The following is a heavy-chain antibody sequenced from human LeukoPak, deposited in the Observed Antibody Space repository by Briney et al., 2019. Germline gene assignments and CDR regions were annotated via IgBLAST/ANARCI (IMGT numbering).Heavy chain of an antibody. D-gene: IGHD2/OR15-2a*01. CDR3: AGHHPRNTVDF. CDR1: RGSINSHF. Sequence: SGTLSLTCTVSRGSINSHFWSWIRQPPGKGLEWIGFMYYSGSPTYNSTLQSRAVISVDTSTNQFSLRLTSMTAADTAVYYCAGHHPRNTVDFWGQGTLVTVSS. V-gene: IGHV4-59*08. CDR2: MYYSGSP. J-gene: IGHJ4*02.